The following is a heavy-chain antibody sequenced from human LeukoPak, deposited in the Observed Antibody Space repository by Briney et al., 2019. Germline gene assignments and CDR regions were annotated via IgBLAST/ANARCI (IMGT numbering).Heavy chain of an antibody. CDR3: ARDSFDDSSGYYFHGSFDY. CDR1: GFTFSSYG. CDR2: IWYDGSNK. Sequence: PGRSLRLSCAASGFTFSSYGMHWVRQAPGKGLEWVAVIWYDGSNKYYADSVKGRFTISRDNSKNTLYLQMNSLRAEDTAVYYCARDSFDDSSGYYFHGSFDYWGQGTLVTVSS. J-gene: IGHJ4*02. V-gene: IGHV3-33*01. D-gene: IGHD3-22*01.